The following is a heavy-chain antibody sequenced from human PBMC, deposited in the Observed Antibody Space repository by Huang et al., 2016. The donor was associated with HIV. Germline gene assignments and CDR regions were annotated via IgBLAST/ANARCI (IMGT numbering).Heavy chain of an antibody. V-gene: IGHV4-34*02. CDR3: ARDATKNPRGWFDP. D-gene: IGHD3-10*01. J-gene: IGHJ5*02. Sequence: QVHLQQWGAGLLKSAETLSLTCAVYGGSLSGYYWSWLRQTPGKGLEWIGEINHLGRNNYNPSVKSRVSISMDGSKKQFSRKLRASSVADTAVYFCARDATKNPRGWFDPWGQGTLVTVSS. CDR1: GGSLSGYY. CDR2: INHLGRN.